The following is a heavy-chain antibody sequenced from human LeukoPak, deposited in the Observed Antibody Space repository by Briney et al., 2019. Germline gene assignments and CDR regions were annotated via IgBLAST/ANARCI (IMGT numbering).Heavy chain of an antibody. CDR3: AKGSGYDDY. J-gene: IGHJ4*02. CDR2: ISYDGSNK. CDR1: GFTFSSYG. Sequence: GRSLRLSCAASGFTFSSYGMHWVRQAPGKGLEWVAVISYDGSNKYYADSVKGRFTISRDNSKNTLYLQMNSLRAEDTAVYYCAKGSGYDDYWGQGTLVTVSS. D-gene: IGHD5-12*01. V-gene: IGHV3-30*18.